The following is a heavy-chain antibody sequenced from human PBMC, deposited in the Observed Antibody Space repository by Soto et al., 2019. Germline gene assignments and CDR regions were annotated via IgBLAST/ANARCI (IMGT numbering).Heavy chain of an antibody. J-gene: IGHJ4*02. CDR1: GFNVNSDY. V-gene: IGHV3-53*01. CDR3: TRDGRGLGRLSLFEY. D-gene: IGHD2-21*02. Sequence: AGGSLRLSCAASGFNVNSDYMNWVRQTPGKGLEWVASIYSGETTYYADSVRGRFTISSDKSKNTLYFQLSSLRIEDTAVYYCTRDGRGLGRLSLFEYWGQGVLVTSPQ. CDR2: IYSGETT.